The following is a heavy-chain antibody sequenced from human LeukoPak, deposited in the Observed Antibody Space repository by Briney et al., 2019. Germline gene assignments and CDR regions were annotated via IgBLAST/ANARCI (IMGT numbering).Heavy chain of an antibody. J-gene: IGHJ5*02. D-gene: IGHD3-10*01. CDR2: MSSSGST. CDR3: ARLREILIWFDP. V-gene: IGHV4-39*01. CDR1: GGSISSSTHY. Sequence: SETLSLTCTVSGGSISSSTHYSGWIRQPPGRGLEWIGSMSSSGSTYYNPSLESRVAISVDTSKNQFSLKLSSVTAADTGVYYCARLREILIWFDPWGQGSLVTVSS.